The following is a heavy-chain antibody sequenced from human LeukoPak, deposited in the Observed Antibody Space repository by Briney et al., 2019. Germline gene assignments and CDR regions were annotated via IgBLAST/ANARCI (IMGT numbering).Heavy chain of an antibody. CDR2: ISDSGDAT. CDR1: GFTFSSYA. D-gene: IGHD5-12*01. V-gene: IGHV3-23*01. Sequence: TGGSLRLSCAASGFTFSSYAMSWVRQAPGKGLEWVSCISDSGDATYYSDSVKGRFTISRDNSKNTLYLQMNSLRAEDTAVYYCAEVGYDQDFDYWGRGALVTVSS. J-gene: IGHJ4*02. CDR3: AEVGYDQDFDY.